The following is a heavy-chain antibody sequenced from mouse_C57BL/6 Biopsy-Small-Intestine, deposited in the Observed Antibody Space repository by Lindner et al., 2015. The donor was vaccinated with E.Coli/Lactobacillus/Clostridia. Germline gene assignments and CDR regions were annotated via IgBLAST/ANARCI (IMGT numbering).Heavy chain of an antibody. CDR1: GYSITSDY. D-gene: IGHD1-1*01. V-gene: IGHV3-8*01. CDR3: ARHAVGPYRYFDV. Sequence: VQLQESGPGLAKPSQTLSLTCSVTGYSITSDYWNWIRKFPGNKLGYMGYMGYSGSTYYNPSLKSRISITRDTSKNQYYLQLNSVTAEDTATYYCARHAVGPYRYFDVWGTGTTVTVSS. CDR2: MGYSGST. J-gene: IGHJ1*03.